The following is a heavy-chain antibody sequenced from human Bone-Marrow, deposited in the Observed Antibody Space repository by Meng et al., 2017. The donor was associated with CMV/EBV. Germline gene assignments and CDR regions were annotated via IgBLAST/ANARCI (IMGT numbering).Heavy chain of an antibody. D-gene: IGHD2-21*01. V-gene: IGHV3-74*01. J-gene: IGHJ4*02. CDR2: INSDGSST. Sequence: GESLKISCAASGFTFSSYWMHWVRQAPGKGLVWVSRINSDGSSTSYADSVKGRFTISRDNAKNTLYLQMNSLRAEDTAVYYCAKGDLPTDYWGQGTLVTVSS. CDR3: AKGDLPTDY. CDR1: GFTFSSYW.